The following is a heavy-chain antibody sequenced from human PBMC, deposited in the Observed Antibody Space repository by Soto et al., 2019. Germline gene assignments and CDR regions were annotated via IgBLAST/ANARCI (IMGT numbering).Heavy chain of an antibody. CDR2: INAGNGNT. V-gene: IGHV1-3*01. J-gene: IGHJ6*02. D-gene: IGHD6-13*01. CDR3: ARESPNIAEFWDYYYGMDV. CDR1: GYTFTSYA. Sequence: GASVKVSCKASGYTFTSYAMHWVRQAPGQRLEWMGWINAGNGNTKYSQKFQGRVTITRDTSASTAYMELSSLRSEDTAVYYCARESPNIAEFWDYYYGMDVWGQGTTVTVSS.